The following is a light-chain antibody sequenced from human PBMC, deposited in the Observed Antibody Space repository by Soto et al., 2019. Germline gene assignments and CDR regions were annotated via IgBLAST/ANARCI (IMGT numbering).Light chain of an antibody. CDR2: DAS. Sequence: EIVLTQSPATLSLSPGERATLSCRASQNVGSYLAWYQQKPGQAPRLLIYDASNRATGIPARFSGSGSGTDFTLPITSLETEDFAVYYCQQRGNWPLTFGGGTKLEIK. CDR1: QNVGSY. CDR3: QQRGNWPLT. V-gene: IGKV3-11*01. J-gene: IGKJ4*01.